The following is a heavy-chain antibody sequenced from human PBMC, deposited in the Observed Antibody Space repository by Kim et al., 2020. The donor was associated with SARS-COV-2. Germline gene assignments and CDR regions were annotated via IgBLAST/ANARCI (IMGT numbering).Heavy chain of an antibody. V-gene: IGHV4-34*01. CDR2: INHSGST. D-gene: IGHD3-9*01. Sequence: SETLSLTCAVYGGSFSGYYWSWIRQPPGKGLEWIGEINHSGSTNYNPSLKSRVTISVDTSKNQFSLKLSSVTAADTAVYYCARAGHYDILTGYYPESHGMDVWGQGTTVTVSS. CDR3: ARAGHYDILTGYYPESHGMDV. CDR1: GGSFSGYY. J-gene: IGHJ6*02.